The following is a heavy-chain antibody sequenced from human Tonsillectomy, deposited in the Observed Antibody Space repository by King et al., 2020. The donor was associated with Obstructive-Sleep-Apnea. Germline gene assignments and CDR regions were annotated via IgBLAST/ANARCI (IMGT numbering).Heavy chain of an antibody. CDR1: GLTFSDAW. CDR3: SPLRDYYYRMAF. Sequence: VQLVESGGGLVKPGGSLRLSCAVSGLTFSDAWLNWVRQAPGKGLEWVGRIKSKRGGGTVDYAAPVKGRFTISRVDSKNTLYLEMNSLKTEDTAIYYCSPLRDYYYRMAFWGQGTTVTVSS. CDR2: IKSKRGGGTV. J-gene: IGHJ6*02. V-gene: IGHV3-15*01.